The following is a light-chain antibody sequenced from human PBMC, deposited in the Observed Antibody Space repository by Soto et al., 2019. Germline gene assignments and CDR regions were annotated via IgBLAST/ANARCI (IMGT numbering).Light chain of an antibody. Sequence: DVVMTQSPLSLPVTLGQPASISCRSSQSLAYSDGNTYLNWFQQRPGQSPRRLIYKVSNRDSGVPDRFSGSGSGTDFTLTISRVEAEDVGVYYCMQCTHWPPYTFGQGTKLEIK. J-gene: IGKJ2*01. V-gene: IGKV2-30*01. CDR1: QSLAYSDGNTY. CDR3: MQCTHWPPYT. CDR2: KVS.